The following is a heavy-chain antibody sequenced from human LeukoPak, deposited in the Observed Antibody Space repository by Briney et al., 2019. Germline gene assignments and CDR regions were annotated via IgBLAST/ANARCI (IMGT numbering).Heavy chain of an antibody. CDR2: INPSGGST. J-gene: IGHJ6*02. D-gene: IGHD1-26*01. CDR3: ATGYSGSYYRAYYYYGMDV. Sequence: ASVKVSCKASGYTFTSYYMHWVRQAPGQGLEWMGIINPSGGSTSYAQKFQGRVTMTRDTSTSTVYMELSSLRSEDTAVYYCATGYSGSYYRAYYYYGMDVWGQGTTVTVSS. V-gene: IGHV1-46*01. CDR1: GYTFTSYY.